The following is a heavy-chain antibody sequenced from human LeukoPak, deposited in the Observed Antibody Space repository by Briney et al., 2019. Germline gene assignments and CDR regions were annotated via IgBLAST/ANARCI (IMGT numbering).Heavy chain of an antibody. CDR3: ARYMLDSSGYYYDY. Sequence: SETLSLTCAVSGGSISSYYWSWIRQPPGKGLEWIGYIYYSGSTNYNPSLKSRVTISVDTSKNQFSLKLSSVTAADTAVYYCARYMLDSSGYYYDYWGQGTLVTVSS. J-gene: IGHJ4*02. V-gene: IGHV4-59*08. CDR2: IYYSGST. CDR1: GGSISSYY. D-gene: IGHD3-22*01.